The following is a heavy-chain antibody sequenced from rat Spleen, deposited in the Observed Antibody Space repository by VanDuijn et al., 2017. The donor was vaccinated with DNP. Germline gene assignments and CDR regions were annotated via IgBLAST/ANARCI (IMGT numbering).Heavy chain of an antibody. CDR2: IGSPAYAP. J-gene: IGHJ3*01. V-gene: IGHV5-22*01. CDR1: GFTFSDYY. D-gene: IGHD1-9*01. Sequence: EVQLVESGGDLVQPGRSLKLFCAASGFTFSDYYMAWVRQAPAKGLEWVAYIGSPAYAPYYTDSVKGRFTISRDNAKSTLYLQMNSLRSEDMATYYCASEDYGYNRNWFAYWGQGTLVTVSS. CDR3: ASEDYGYNRNWFAY.